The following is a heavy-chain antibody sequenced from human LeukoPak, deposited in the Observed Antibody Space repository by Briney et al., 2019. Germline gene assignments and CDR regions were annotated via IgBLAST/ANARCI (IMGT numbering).Heavy chain of an antibody. CDR3: AKSQFGGVFDGFDI. Sequence: GGSLRLSCAASGFTFSSYTMSWVRQAPGKGLEWVSAISGSGASTYYADSVKGRFTISRDNSKNTLYVQMNSLRAEDTAVYYCAKSQFGGVFDGFDIWGQGTMVTVSS. CDR1: GFTFSSYT. J-gene: IGHJ3*02. D-gene: IGHD3-16*01. CDR2: ISGSGAST. V-gene: IGHV3-23*01.